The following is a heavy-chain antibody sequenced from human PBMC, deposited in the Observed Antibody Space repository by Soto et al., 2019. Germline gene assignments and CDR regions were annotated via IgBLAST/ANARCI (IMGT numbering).Heavy chain of an antibody. CDR2: IIPLLDST. D-gene: IGHD1-26*01. J-gene: IGHJ5*02. V-gene: IGHV1-69*08. Sequence: SVKVSCKTSGGTFSNDIITWVRQAPGQGLEWMGRIIPLLDSTNYAQKFQGRVTITADNSTGTAYMELNSLRVEDTAMYYCARFPSGSYGWFDPWGQGTLVTVSS. CDR1: GGTFSNDI. CDR3: ARFPSGSYGWFDP.